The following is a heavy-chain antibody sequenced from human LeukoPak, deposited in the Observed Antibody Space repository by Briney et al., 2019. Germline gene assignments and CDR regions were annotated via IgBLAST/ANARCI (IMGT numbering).Heavy chain of an antibody. CDR1: DGSIINNNHY. J-gene: IGHJ3*02. Sequence: SETLSLTCTISDGSIINNNHYWGWTRQPPGKGLEWIGSISYSGGTAYNPSLRSRVTISVDTSKNQFSLKVNSVTAADTAVYYCAREVEYYDSSGYRPHAFDIWGQGTLVTVSS. CDR3: AREVEYYDSSGYRPHAFDI. D-gene: IGHD3-22*01. V-gene: IGHV4-39*02. CDR2: ISYSGGT.